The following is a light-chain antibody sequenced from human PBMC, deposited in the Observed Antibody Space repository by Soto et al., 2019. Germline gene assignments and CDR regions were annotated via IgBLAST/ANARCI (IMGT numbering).Light chain of an antibody. CDR1: SSDLAIYNY. J-gene: IGLJ1*01. CDR2: QVT. CDR3: SSYTDSSNYV. Sequence: QSVLTQPASVSGSPGQSITISCTGTSSDLAIYNYVSWYQQQPGKAPKLMIYQVTNRPSGVSNRFSGSRSDNTASLTISGLQAEDEADYYCSSYTDSSNYVFGTGTKLTVL. V-gene: IGLV2-14*01.